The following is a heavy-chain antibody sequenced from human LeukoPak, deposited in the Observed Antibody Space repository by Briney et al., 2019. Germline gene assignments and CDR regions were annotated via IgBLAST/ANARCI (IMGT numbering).Heavy chain of an antibody. V-gene: IGHV4-59*01. J-gene: IGHJ4*02. Sequence: PSETLSLTCAVYGGSFSGYYWSWIRQPPGKGLEWIGYIYYSGSTNYNPPLKSRVTISVDTSKNQFSLKLSSVTAADTAVYYCARGGIQLWLRPFDYWGQGTLVTVSS. CDR1: GGSFSGYY. CDR3: ARGGIQLWLRPFDY. CDR2: IYYSGST. D-gene: IGHD5-18*01.